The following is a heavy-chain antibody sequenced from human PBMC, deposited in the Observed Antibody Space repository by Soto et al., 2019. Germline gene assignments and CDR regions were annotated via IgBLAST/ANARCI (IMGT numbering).Heavy chain of an antibody. J-gene: IGHJ4*02. CDR1: GFTFDDYA. Sequence: EVQLVESGGGLVQPGRSLRLSCAASGFTFDDYAMHWVRQAPGKGLEWVSGISWNSGSIGYADSVKGRFTISRDNAKNSLYLQMNSLRAEDTALYYCAKGQGGSWYGPVDYWGQGTLVTVSS. CDR3: AKGQGGSWYGPVDY. D-gene: IGHD6-13*01. V-gene: IGHV3-9*01. CDR2: ISWNSGSI.